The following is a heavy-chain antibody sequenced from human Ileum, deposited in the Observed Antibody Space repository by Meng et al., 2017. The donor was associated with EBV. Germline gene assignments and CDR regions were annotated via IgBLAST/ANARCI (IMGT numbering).Heavy chain of an antibody. J-gene: IGHJ4*02. CDR2: VYPSGTP. D-gene: IGHD3-16*01. CDR1: GDSFSGSYW. V-gene: IGHV4-4*02. Sequence: VRLNEAGPRLVRPLGPLSLTCTVSGDSFSGSYWWSWVRQSPEKGLEWIGEVYPSGTPYYNPSLKSRVTISLDKSRNQFSLNLIHVTAADAAVYYCARDAFQYASGIPAHWGQGTLVTVSS. CDR3: ARDAFQYASGIPAH.